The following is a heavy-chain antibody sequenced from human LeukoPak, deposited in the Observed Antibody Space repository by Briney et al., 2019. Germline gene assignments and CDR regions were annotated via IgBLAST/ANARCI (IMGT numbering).Heavy chain of an antibody. D-gene: IGHD6-13*01. CDR1: GGSISSYY. J-gene: IGHJ4*02. V-gene: IGHV4-4*07. CDR2: IYTSGST. CDR3: ARVYSSSWHLYFDY. Sequence: SETLSLTCTVSGGSISSYYWSWIRQPAGKGLERIGRIYTSGSTNYNPSLKSRVTMSVDTSKNQFSLKLSSVTAADTAVYYCARVYSSSWHLYFDYWGQGTLVTVSS.